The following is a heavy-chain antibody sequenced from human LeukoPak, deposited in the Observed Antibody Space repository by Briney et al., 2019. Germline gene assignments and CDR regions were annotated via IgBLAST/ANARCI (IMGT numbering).Heavy chain of an antibody. V-gene: IGHV4-39*01. CDR2: IYYSGST. Sequence: PSETLSLTCTVSGGSISSSSYYWGWIRQPPGKGLEWIGSIYYSGSTYYNPSLKRRVTIPVDTPKNQFSLKLSSVTAADTAVYYCARQNDILTGLDYWGQGTLVTVSS. CDR3: ARQNDILTGLDY. D-gene: IGHD3-9*01. CDR1: GGSISSSSYY. J-gene: IGHJ4*02.